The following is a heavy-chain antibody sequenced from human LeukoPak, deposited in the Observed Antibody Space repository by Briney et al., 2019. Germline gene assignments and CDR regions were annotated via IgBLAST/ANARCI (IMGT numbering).Heavy chain of an antibody. CDR2: INHSGST. J-gene: IGHJ4*02. D-gene: IGHD1-1*01. V-gene: IGHV4-34*01. Sequence: SETLSLTCAVYGGPFSGYYWSWIRQPPGKGLEWIAEINHSGSTNYNPSLKSRITISIDTSKNQFSLKLSSVTAADTAVYYCARGRTTGDYWGQGTLVTVSS. CDR3: ARGRTTGDY. CDR1: GGPFSGYY.